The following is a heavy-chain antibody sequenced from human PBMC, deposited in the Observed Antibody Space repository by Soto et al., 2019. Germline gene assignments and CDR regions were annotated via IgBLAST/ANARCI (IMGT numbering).Heavy chain of an antibody. CDR3: ASIAALGHTRGFDY. V-gene: IGHV4-39*01. CDR2: IYYSGST. Sequence: SETLSLTCTVSGGSISSSSYYWGWIRQPPGKGLEWIGSIYYSGSTYYNPSLKSRVTISVDTSKNQFSLKLSSVTAADTAVYYCASIAALGHTRGFDYWGQGTLVTVSS. CDR1: GGSISSSSYY. D-gene: IGHD6-6*01. J-gene: IGHJ4*02.